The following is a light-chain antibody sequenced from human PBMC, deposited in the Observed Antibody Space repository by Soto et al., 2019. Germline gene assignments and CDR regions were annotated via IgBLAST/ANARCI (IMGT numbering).Light chain of an antibody. V-gene: IGKV3-15*01. CDR3: QQYNNWPPEYT. CDR2: GVS. CDR1: QSVSTK. Sequence: EVVMTQSPATLSVSPGERVTLSCRASQSVSTKLAWYQQKPGQPPRLLIYGVSSMATGIQARFSGSGSQTDFTLTISSLQSEDFAVYYCQQYNNWPPEYTFGQGTKLEIK. J-gene: IGKJ2*01.